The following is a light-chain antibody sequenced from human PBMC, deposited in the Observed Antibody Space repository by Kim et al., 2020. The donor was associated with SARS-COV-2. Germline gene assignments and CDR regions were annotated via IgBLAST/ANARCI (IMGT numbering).Light chain of an antibody. J-gene: IGLJ3*02. CDR2: DTT. CDR3: LVSYSSGWV. Sequence: PGGAVTLTCGSSTGPGTSGHYPYGFQQKPGQAPRALIYDTTHNYPSTPARFSGSFLGGKVALTLSGAQPEDEADYYCLVSYSSGWVFGGGTQLTVL. V-gene: IGLV7-46*01. CDR1: TGPGTSGHY.